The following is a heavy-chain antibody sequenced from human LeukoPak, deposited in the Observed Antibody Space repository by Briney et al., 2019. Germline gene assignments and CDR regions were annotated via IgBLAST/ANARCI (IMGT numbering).Heavy chain of an antibody. CDR3: ARAFSGSYLPYYFDY. D-gene: IGHD1-26*01. Sequence: PGGSLRLSCAASGFTFSSYWMSWVRQAPGEGLEWVANIKQDGSEKYYVDSVKGRFTISRDNAKNSLYLQMNSLRAEDTAVYYCARAFSGSYLPYYFDYGGQGTLVTVSA. CDR2: IKQDGSEK. CDR1: GFTFSSYW. J-gene: IGHJ4*02. V-gene: IGHV3-7*01.